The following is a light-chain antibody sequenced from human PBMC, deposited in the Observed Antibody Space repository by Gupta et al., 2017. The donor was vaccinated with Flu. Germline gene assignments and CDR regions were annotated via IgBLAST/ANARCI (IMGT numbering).Light chain of an antibody. V-gene: IGKV1-17*01. CDR1: QGIRNE. CDR3: LQHHSSPGT. J-gene: IGKJ1*01. Sequence: PSSLSASIGDRVTITCRASQGIRNELSWYQQKPGKAPKRLIYAASTLQGGVPSRFSASESGTEFTLTISSLQPEDFATYYCLQHHSSPGTFGQGTKVDIK. CDR2: AAS.